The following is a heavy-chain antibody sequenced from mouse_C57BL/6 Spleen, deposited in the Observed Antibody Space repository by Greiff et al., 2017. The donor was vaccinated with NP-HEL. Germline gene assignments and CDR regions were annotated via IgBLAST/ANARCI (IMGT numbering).Heavy chain of an antibody. CDR2: IYPGDGDT. CDR1: GYAFSSSW. V-gene: IGHV1-82*01. Sequence: VQLQQSGPELVKPGASVKISCKASGYAFSSSWMNWVKQRPGKGLEWIGRIYPGDGDTNYKGKFKGKATLTADKSSSTAYMQLSSLTSEDSAVYFGAREGVNYYGSSYYFDYWGQGTTLTVSS. CDR3: AREGVNYYGSSYYFDY. J-gene: IGHJ2*01. D-gene: IGHD1-1*01.